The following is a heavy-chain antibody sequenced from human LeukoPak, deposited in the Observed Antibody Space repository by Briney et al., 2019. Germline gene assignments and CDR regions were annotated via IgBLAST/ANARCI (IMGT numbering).Heavy chain of an antibody. CDR2: IRYDGSDK. CDR1: GFTFSSYG. Sequence: GGSLRLSCAASGFTFSSYGMNWVRQAPGKGLEWVAFIRYDGSDKYYADSVRGRFTVSRDNSKNMLFLQMNSLRAEDTAVYYCAKEHSSGRRPYDYYMDVWGKGTTVTVSS. CDR3: AKEHSSGRRPYDYYMDV. J-gene: IGHJ6*03. V-gene: IGHV3-30*02. D-gene: IGHD6-19*01.